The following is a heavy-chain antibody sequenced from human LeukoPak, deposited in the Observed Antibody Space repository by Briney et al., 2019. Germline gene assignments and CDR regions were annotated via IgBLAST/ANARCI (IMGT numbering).Heavy chain of an antibody. CDR2: ISSSSSHI. CDR1: GFTFSSYS. CDR3: ARDAKPTYYYDSSGYYPYYFDY. V-gene: IGHV3-21*01. D-gene: IGHD3-22*01. Sequence: GGSLRLSCAASGFTFSSYSMNWVRQAPGKGLEWVSSISSSSSHIYYADSVKGRFTISRDNAKNSLYLQMNSLRAEDTAVYYCARDAKPTYYYDSSGYYPYYFDYWGQGTLVTVSS. J-gene: IGHJ4*02.